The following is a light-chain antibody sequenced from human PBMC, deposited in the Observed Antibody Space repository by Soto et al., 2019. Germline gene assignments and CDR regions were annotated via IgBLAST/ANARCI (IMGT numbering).Light chain of an antibody. CDR1: RSVSDTL. CDR2: GTS. V-gene: IGKV3-20*01. J-gene: IGKJ1*01. Sequence: EIVLTQSPGTLSLSPGERATLSCRADRSVSDTLLTWFQQKPGQAPRLLIFGTSNRAPGIPDRFSGSGSATNFTLTISRLEPDDFAVYYCQHYGDSSWTFGQGTKVEIK. CDR3: QHYGDSSWT.